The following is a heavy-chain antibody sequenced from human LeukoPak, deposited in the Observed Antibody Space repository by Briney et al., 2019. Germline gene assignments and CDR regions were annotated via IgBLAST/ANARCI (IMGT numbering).Heavy chain of an antibody. CDR3: ARGGGVGGYCSGGSCYSLRY. J-gene: IGHJ4*02. CDR1: GYTFTGYY. Sequence: ASVKVSCKASGYTFTGYYMHWVRQAPGQGLEWMGWINPNSGGTNYAQKFQGRVTITADKSTSTAYMELSSLRSEDTAVYYWARGGGVGGYCSGGSCYSLRYWGQGTLVTVSS. CDR2: INPNSGGT. D-gene: IGHD2-15*01. V-gene: IGHV1-2*02.